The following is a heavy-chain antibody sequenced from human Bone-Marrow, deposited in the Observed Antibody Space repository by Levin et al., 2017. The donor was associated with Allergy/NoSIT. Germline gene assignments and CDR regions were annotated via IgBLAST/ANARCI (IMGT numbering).Heavy chain of an antibody. CDR2: IQSNGKT. CDR3: ASARFYSASASNFSWFPP. CDR1: GFTFSTYW. J-gene: IGHJ5*02. Sequence: GESLKISCAASGFTFSTYWMHWVRQAPGKGLVWVSRIQSNGKTNYADSVKGRFTISRDNAKNTLYLQMNSLTVEDTAVYYSASARFYSASASNFSWFPPWGQGTLVTVSS. V-gene: IGHV3-74*01. D-gene: IGHD3-10*01.